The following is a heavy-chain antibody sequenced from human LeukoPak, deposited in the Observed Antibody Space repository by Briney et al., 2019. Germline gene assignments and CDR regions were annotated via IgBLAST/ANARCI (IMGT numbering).Heavy chain of an antibody. CDR2: INHSGST. CDR1: GGSFSGYY. CDR3: ASAAAYYGSGSDAFDI. V-gene: IGHV4-34*01. D-gene: IGHD3-10*01. Sequence: SETLSLTCAVYGGSFSGYYWSWIRQPPGKGLEWIGEINHSGSTNYNPSLKSRVTISVDTSKNQFSLKLSSVTAADTAVYYCASAAAYYGSGSDAFDIWGQGTMVTVSS. J-gene: IGHJ3*02.